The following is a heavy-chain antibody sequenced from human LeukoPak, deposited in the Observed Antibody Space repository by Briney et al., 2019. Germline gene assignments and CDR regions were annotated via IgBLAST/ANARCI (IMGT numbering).Heavy chain of an antibody. D-gene: IGHD3-22*01. J-gene: IGHJ1*01. CDR2: IYTSGST. CDR3: ASGAAPPDYYDSSGSYFQH. V-gene: IGHV4-61*02. CDR1: GGSISSGSYY. Sequence: PSETLSLTCTVSGGSISSGSYYWSWIRQPAGKGLEWIGRIYTSGSTNYNPSLKSRVTISVDTSKDQFSLKLSSVTAADTAVCYCASGAAPPDYYDSSGSYFQHWGQGTLVTVSS.